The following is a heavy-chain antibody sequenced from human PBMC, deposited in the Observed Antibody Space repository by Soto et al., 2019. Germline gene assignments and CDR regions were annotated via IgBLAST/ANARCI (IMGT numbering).Heavy chain of an antibody. CDR2: INAYNGNT. CDR3: AREGRITMVRGVKMVWFDP. J-gene: IGHJ5*02. V-gene: IGHV1-18*01. D-gene: IGHD3-10*01. Sequence: ASVKVSCKASGYTFTSYGISWVRQAPGQRLEWMGWINAYNGNTKYSQKFQGRVTITRDTSASTAYMELSSLRSEDTAVYYCAREGRITMVRGVKMVWFDPWGQGTLVTVSS. CDR1: GYTFTSYG.